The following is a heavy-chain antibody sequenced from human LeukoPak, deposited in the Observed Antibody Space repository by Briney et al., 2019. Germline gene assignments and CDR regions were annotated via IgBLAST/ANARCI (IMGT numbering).Heavy chain of an antibody. CDR3: ASRPADSTWFGVFDY. V-gene: IGHV4-59*11. J-gene: IGHJ4*02. Sequence: PSETLSLTCTVSGGSINSHYWSWIRQPPGKGLEWIGYIINGGSTNYNPSLKSRVTMSLDTSRDQFSLRLSSVTATDTAIYYCASRPADSTWFGVFDYWSQGTLVTVSS. CDR1: GGSINSHY. CDR2: IINGGST. D-gene: IGHD3-10*01.